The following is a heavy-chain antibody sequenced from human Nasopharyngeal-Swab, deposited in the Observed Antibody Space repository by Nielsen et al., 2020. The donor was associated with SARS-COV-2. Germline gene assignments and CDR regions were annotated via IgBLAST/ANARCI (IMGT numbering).Heavy chain of an antibody. CDR1: GYSFTSYW. V-gene: IGHV5-10-1*01. J-gene: IGHJ4*02. CDR2: IDPSDSYT. D-gene: IGHD1-1*01. CDR3: AREVPGSVYFDY. Sequence: KVSCKGSGYSFTSYWISWVCQMPGKGLEWMGRIDPSDSYTNYSPSFQGHVTISADKSISTAYLQWSSLKASDTAMYYCAREVPGSVYFDYWGQGTLVTVSS.